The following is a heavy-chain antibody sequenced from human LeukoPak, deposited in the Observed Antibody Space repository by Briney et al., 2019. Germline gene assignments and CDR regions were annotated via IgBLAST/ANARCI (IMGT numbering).Heavy chain of an antibody. CDR2: INHSGST. Sequence: SETLSLTCAVYGGSFSAYYWTWIRQPPGKGLEWIGEINHSGSTNYNPSLKSRVTISVDTSKNQFSLKLSSVTAADTAVYYCASDELHNWFDPWGQGTLVTVSS. J-gene: IGHJ5*02. D-gene: IGHD1-7*01. V-gene: IGHV4-34*01. CDR1: GGSFSAYY. CDR3: ASDELHNWFDP.